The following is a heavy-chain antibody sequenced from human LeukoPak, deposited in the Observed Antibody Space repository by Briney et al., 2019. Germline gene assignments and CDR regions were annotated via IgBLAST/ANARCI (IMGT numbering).Heavy chain of an antibody. V-gene: IGHV4-59*01. Sequence: SETLSLTCTVSGGSIGSYYWSWIRQPPGKGLEWIGYIYYSGSTNYNPSLKSRVTISVDTSKNQFSLKLSSVTAADTAVYYCASGTVVTPYFDYWGQGTLVTVSS. CDR2: IYYSGST. D-gene: IGHD4-23*01. J-gene: IGHJ4*02. CDR1: GGSIGSYY. CDR3: ASGTVVTPYFDY.